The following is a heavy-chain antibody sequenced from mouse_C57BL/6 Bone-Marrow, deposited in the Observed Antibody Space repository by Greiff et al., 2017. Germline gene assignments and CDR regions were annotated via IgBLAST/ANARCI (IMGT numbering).Heavy chain of an antibody. J-gene: IGHJ3*01. Sequence: VQLKQSGAELVRPGASVKLSCTASGFNIKDAYMHWVKQRPEQGLEWIGWIDPGNGDTEYASKFQGKATITVDTSSNTAYLQLSSLTSEDTAVYYGTRIAYWGQGTLVTVSA. CDR2: IDPGNGDT. V-gene: IGHV14-4*01. CDR3: TRIAY. CDR1: GFNIKDAY.